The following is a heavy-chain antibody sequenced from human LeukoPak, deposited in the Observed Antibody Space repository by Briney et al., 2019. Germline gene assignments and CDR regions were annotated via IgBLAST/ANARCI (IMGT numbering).Heavy chain of an antibody. CDR2: VNADGSNT. CDR3: TKRVKYGGTWDHFAD. CDR1: GFTFDNYC. J-gene: IGHJ4*02. V-gene: IGHV3-23*01. D-gene: IGHD1-26*01. Sequence: PGGSLRLSCAASGFTFDNYCMSWVRQAPGKGLEWVSTVNADGSNTYYADSVKGRFTISRDNTKSTLILQMNSLRVEDTALYYCTKRVKYGGTWDHFADWGQGTLVTVSS.